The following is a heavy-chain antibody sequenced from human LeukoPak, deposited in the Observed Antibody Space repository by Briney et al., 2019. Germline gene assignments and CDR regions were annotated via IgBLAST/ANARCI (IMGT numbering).Heavy chain of an antibody. D-gene: IGHD2-2*01. Sequence: GGSLRLSCAASGFTFSSYWMSWVRQAPGKGLEWVANIKQDGSEKYYVDSVKGRFTISRDNAKNSLYLQMNSLRAEDTAVYYCARHIVVVPAAPIGAFDIWGQGTMVTVSS. J-gene: IGHJ3*02. CDR1: GFTFSSYW. CDR3: ARHIVVVPAAPIGAFDI. CDR2: IKQDGSEK. V-gene: IGHV3-7*01.